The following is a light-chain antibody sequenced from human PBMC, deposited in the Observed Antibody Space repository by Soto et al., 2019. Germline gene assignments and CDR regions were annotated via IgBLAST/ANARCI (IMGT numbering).Light chain of an antibody. CDR2: GTS. Sequence: EIVLTQSPGTLSLSPGERATLSCRASQSVSSSYLAWYQQKPGQAPRLLIYGTSSRATGIPDRFSGSGSGTDCSLTISRLEPDDFAVYYCHQYGGSPTWTFGQGTKVEIK. CDR3: HQYGGSPTWT. V-gene: IGKV3-20*01. J-gene: IGKJ1*01. CDR1: QSVSSSY.